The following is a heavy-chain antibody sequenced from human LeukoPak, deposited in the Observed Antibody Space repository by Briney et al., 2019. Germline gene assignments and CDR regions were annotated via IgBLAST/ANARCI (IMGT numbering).Heavy chain of an antibody. CDR1: GFTFSSYA. V-gene: IGHV3-23*01. CDR3: AKPHYYDSSGYYYVDYFDH. Sequence: PGGSLRLSCAASGFTFSSYAMSWVRQAPGKGLEWVSAISGSGGSTYYADSVKGRFTISRDNSKNTLYLQMNSLRAEDTAVYYCAKPHYYDSSGYYYVDYFDHWGQGTLVTVSS. D-gene: IGHD3-22*01. CDR2: ISGSGGST. J-gene: IGHJ4*02.